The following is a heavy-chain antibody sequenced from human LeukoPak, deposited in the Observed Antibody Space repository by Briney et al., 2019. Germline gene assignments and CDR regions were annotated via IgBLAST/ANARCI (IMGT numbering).Heavy chain of an antibody. V-gene: IGHV1-2*04. D-gene: IGHD3-16*01. Sequence: ASVKVSCKASGYTFTGYYIHWVRQAPGQGLEWMGRINPNCGGTNYAQKFQGWVTMTRDTSISTAYMELSRLTSDDTAVYYCARRKGEPNIFDYWGQGTLVTVSS. CDR2: INPNCGGT. J-gene: IGHJ4*02. CDR3: ARRKGEPNIFDY. CDR1: GYTFTGYY.